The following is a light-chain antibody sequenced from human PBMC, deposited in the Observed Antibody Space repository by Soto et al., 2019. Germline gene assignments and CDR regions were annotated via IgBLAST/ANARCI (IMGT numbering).Light chain of an antibody. CDR1: QGVSRCS. V-gene: IGKV3-20*01. CDR2: GAF. Sequence: EIVLTQSPGTLSLSPGERATLFCSTSQGVSRCSLVWDHQKPGRAPRLLIYGAFNRATGIPDRCSGSGFGTDFPLTIIRLELDDFAVYYCQQSGPSTWTFGQGSQV. J-gene: IGKJ1*01. CDR3: QQSGPSTWT.